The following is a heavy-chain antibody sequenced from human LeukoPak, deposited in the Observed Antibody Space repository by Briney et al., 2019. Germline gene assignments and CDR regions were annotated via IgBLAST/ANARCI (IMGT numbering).Heavy chain of an antibody. CDR3: ARSAGSYQPLDS. Sequence: GGSLRLSCAASGFTFSGSWMYWVRQPQGRGLVWVSLINSDGKTTRFADSVKGRITVSRDNAKNTLYVEMNSLRVEDTAVYYCARSAGSYQPLDSWGPGTLVTVSS. CDR2: INSDGKTT. CDR1: GFTFSGSW. J-gene: IGHJ4*02. V-gene: IGHV3-74*01. D-gene: IGHD1-26*01.